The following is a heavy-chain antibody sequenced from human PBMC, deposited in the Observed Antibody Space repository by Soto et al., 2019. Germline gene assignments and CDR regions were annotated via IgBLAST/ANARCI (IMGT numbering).Heavy chain of an antibody. CDR1: GGSISSSNW. CDR3: ARATYDSSTYYLDY. D-gene: IGHD3-22*01. V-gene: IGHV4-4*02. Sequence: SETLSLTCAVSGGSISSSNWWSWVRQPPGKGLEWIGAIYHSGSTNYNPSLESRLSISVDPSNNQFALRLTSVTAPDTAMYYCARATYDSSTYYLDYWGQGTLVTVSS. CDR2: IYHSGST. J-gene: IGHJ4*02.